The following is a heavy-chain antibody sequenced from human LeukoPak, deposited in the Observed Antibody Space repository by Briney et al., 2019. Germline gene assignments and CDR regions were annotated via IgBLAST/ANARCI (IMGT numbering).Heavy chain of an antibody. CDR3: ARRGVFGVVFPYYYYGMDV. V-gene: IGHV1-8*02. CDR2: MNPNSGNT. J-gene: IGHJ6*02. CDR1: GGTFSSYA. D-gene: IGHD3-3*01. Sequence: GASVKVSCKASGGTFSSYAINWVRQATGQGLEWMGWMNPNSGNTGYAQKFQGRVTMTRNTSISTAYMELSSLRSEDTAVYYCARRGVFGVVFPYYYYGMDVWGQGTTVTVSS.